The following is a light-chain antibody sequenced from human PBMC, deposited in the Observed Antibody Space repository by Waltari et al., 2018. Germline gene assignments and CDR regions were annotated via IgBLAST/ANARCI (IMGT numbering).Light chain of an antibody. CDR1: QSISSY. V-gene: IGKV1-39*01. Sequence: DIQMTQSPSSLSASVGDRVTITCRASQSISSYLNWYQQKPGKAPKLLIYAASSLQSGVPSRFSGSGSGTDFTLTISSLQPEDFATYYCQQSYSTPPLTFGGGTNVEIK. CDR2: AAS. CDR3: QQSYSTPPLT. J-gene: IGKJ4*01.